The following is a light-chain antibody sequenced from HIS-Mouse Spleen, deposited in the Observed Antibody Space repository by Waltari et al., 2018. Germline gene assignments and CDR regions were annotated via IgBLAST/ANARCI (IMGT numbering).Light chain of an antibody. Sequence: QSALTRPASVSGSPGQSITISCTGTSSDVGSYNLLSWYQQHPGKAPKLMIYEGSKRPSGVSNRFSGSKSGNTASLTISGLQAEDEADYYCCSYAGSSTVVFGGGTKLTVL. J-gene: IGLJ2*01. V-gene: IGLV2-23*01. CDR3: CSYAGSSTVV. CDR2: EGS. CDR1: SSDVGSYNL.